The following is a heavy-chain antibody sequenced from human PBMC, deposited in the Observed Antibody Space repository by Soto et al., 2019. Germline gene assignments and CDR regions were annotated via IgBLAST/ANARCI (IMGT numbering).Heavy chain of an antibody. Sequence: QVQLVESGGGVVQPGRSLRLSCEASGFTFSNYGMHWVRQAPGKGLEWVAVIMYDGSNKYYAASVQGRFTISRDNSKNTLYLQLNSLRPEDTAVYYCAKDVPGYIFATLDYWGLGTLVTVSS. CDR2: IMYDGSNK. V-gene: IGHV3-33*06. J-gene: IGHJ4*02. CDR1: GFTFSNYG. CDR3: AKDVPGYIFATLDY. D-gene: IGHD2-15*01.